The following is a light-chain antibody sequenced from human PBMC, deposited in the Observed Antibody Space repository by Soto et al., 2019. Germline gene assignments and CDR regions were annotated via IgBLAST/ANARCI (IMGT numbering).Light chain of an antibody. CDR3: QQRSNWPPVIT. CDR2: DAS. Sequence: EIVLTQSPATLSLSPGERVTLSCRASQSVSSYLAWYQQKPGQAPRLLIYDASKRATGIPARFSGRGSGTEFSLTISSREPADFAVYYCQQRSNWPPVITFGQGTRLEIK. V-gene: IGKV3-11*01. CDR1: QSVSSY. J-gene: IGKJ5*01.